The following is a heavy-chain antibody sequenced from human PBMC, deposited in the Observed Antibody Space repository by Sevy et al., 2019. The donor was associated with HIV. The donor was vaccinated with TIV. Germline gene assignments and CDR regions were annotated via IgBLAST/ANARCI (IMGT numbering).Heavy chain of an antibody. CDR3: ARSFVTLPSRERYGMDV. CDR2: ISYDGSNK. CDR1: GFTFSSYA. J-gene: IGHJ6*02. V-gene: IGHV3-30*04. Sequence: GGSLRLSCVASGFTFSSYAMHWVRQAPGKGLEWVAVISYDGSNKYYADSVKGRFTISRDNSKNTLYLQMNSLRAEDTAVYYCARSFVTLPSRERYGMDVWGQGTTVTVSS. D-gene: IGHD1-1*01.